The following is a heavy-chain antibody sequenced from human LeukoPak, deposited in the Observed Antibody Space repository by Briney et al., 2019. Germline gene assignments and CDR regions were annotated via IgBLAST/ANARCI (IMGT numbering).Heavy chain of an antibody. D-gene: IGHD5-18*01. J-gene: IGHJ4*02. CDR2: INPNSGGT. Sequence: ASVNVSCKASGYTFTSYYMHWVRQAPGQGLEWMGWINPNSGGTNYAQKFQGWVTMTRDTSISTAYMELSRLRSDDTAVYYCARDGVDTAMEFDYWGQGTLVTVSS. V-gene: IGHV1-2*04. CDR3: ARDGVDTAMEFDY. CDR1: GYTFTSYY.